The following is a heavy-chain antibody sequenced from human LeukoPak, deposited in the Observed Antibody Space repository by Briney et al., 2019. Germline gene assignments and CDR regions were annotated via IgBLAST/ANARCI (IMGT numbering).Heavy chain of an antibody. J-gene: IGHJ4*02. V-gene: IGHV3-23*01. CDR1: GLTFSSYA. D-gene: IGHD3-10*01. CDR3: ASPNPIGDLSWLDY. Sequence: PGGSLRLSCAASGLTFSSYAMSWVRQPPEKGLEWVSVIGGSGDNRYYADSVKGRFTISRDNSKNTLYLQMNSLRVEDTAVYYCASPNPIGDLSWLDYWGQGALVTVSS. CDR2: IGGSGDNR.